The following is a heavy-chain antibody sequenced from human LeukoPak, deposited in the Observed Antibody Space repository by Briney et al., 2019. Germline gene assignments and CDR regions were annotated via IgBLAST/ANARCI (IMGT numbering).Heavy chain of an antibody. Sequence: GGSLRLSCAASGFTFSAYEMNWVRQAPGKGLEWVSYIGSSGSTVYYADSVKGRFTISRDNAKNSLYLQMNSLRAEDTAVYYCAELGITMIGGVWGKGTTVTISS. CDR1: GFTFSAYE. CDR2: IGSSGSTV. V-gene: IGHV3-48*03. J-gene: IGHJ6*04. CDR3: AELGITMIGGV. D-gene: IGHD3-10*02.